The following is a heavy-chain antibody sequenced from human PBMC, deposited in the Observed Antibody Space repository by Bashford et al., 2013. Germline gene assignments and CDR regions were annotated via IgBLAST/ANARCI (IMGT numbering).Heavy chain of an antibody. V-gene: IGHV1-18*01. CDR3: ARDASGYYSYDYGMDV. D-gene: IGHD3-3*01. CDR1: GYTFTSYG. J-gene: IGHJ6*02. CDR2: INAYNGNT. Sequence: ASVKVSCKASGYTFTSYGISWVRQAPGQGLEWIAWINAYNGNTNYAQKLQGRVTMTTDTSTSTAYMEVRSLRSDDTAVYYCARDASGYYSYDYGMDVWGQGTTVTVSS.